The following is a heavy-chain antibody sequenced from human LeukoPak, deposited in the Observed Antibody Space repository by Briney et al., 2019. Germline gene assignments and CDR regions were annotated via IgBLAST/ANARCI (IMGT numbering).Heavy chain of an antibody. V-gene: IGHV3-30*04. CDR2: ISFDGSEK. J-gene: IGHJ4*02. CDR1: GITFSTYT. CDR3: ARSPGPAAAAFDY. Sequence: GGSLRVSCAASGITFSTYTMNWVRQAPGKGLEWVASISFDGSEKYYRDSVKGRFTISRDNSKNTVSLQMNSLRPEDTAVYYCARSPGPAAAAFDYWGQGTLVTVSS. D-gene: IGHD6-25*01.